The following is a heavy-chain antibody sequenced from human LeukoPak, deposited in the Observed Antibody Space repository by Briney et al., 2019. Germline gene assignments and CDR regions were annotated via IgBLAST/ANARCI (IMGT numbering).Heavy chain of an antibody. CDR1: GFTFRSHS. Sequence: GGSLRLSCAASGFTFRSHSMDWVRQAPGKGLERVSSISSSGSYIYYADSVKGRFTISRDNAKYSLYLHMNSLRAEDTAVYYCARGFPYGDYVHWYFDLWGRGTLVTVSS. V-gene: IGHV3-21*01. CDR2: ISSSGSYI. CDR3: ARGFPYGDYVHWYFDL. J-gene: IGHJ2*01. D-gene: IGHD4-17*01.